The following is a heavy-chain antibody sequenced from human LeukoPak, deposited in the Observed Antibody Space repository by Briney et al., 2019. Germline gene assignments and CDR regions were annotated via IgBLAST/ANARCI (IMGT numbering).Heavy chain of an antibody. V-gene: IGHV3-30*18. CDR2: ISYDGSNK. D-gene: IGHD3-16*02. J-gene: IGHJ4*02. Sequence: GGSPRLSCAASGFTFSSYGMHWVRQAPGEGLEWVAVISYDGSNKYYADSVKGRFTISRDNSKNTLYLQMDSLRAEDTAVYYCAKGLTFGGVIAPFDYWGQGTLVTVSS. CDR3: AKGLTFGGVIAPFDY. CDR1: GFTFSSYG.